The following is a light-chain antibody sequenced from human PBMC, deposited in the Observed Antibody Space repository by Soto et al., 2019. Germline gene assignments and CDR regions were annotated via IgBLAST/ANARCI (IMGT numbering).Light chain of an antibody. CDR2: GAS. Sequence: EIVLTQSPGTLSLSPGERATLSCRASQSFSSNYLAWYQQKHGQAPRLLIHGASSRATGTPDRFSGSGSGTDFLLTISRLEHEDFAVYYCHHYGNSPKTFGQGTKLEIK. CDR3: HHYGNSPKT. J-gene: IGKJ1*01. V-gene: IGKV3-20*01. CDR1: QSFSSNY.